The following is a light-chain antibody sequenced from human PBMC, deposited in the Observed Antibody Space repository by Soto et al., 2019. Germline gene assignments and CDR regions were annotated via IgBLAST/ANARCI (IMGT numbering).Light chain of an antibody. CDR1: QSISWW. CDR2: DAS. Sequence: DIQMTQSPSTLSLSVGGXVTITCRASQSISWWLAWYQQKPGKGPKLLIYDASSLQSGVPSRFSGSGSGTDFTLKISRLQPDDFATYYCQEQNGDSYTFGQG. CDR3: QEQNGDSYT. V-gene: IGKV1-5*01. J-gene: IGKJ2*01.